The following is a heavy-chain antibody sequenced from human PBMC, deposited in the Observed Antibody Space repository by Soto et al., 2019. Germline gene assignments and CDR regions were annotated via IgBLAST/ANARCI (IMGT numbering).Heavy chain of an antibody. D-gene: IGHD2-21*01. CDR3: GKAAAYCLES. Sequence: QVQLQESGPGLVKPSGNLYLTCDVSGAYISNSHWLSWVRQPTGEGLEWIGEIYHSGSTNYNPSLESRVTISVDKSKNQISLRLNSVAAADTVVYDCGKAAAYCLESWGRGTLVSVTS. V-gene: IGHV4-4*02. J-gene: IGHJ4*02. CDR2: IYHSGST. CDR1: GAYISNSHW.